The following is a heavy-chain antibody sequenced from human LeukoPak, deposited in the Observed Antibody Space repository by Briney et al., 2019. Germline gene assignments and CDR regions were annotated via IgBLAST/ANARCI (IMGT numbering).Heavy chain of an antibody. Sequence: SQTLSLTCTVSGGSISSGDYYWSWIRQPPGKGLVGIGSIDYSGSTYYNPSLKRRVIISVDTSKKQFYLKLSSVTAADRAVYYCAREGATVDTAMCFDYWGQGTLVTVSS. J-gene: IGHJ4*02. D-gene: IGHD5-18*01. V-gene: IGHV4-30-4*08. CDR2: IDYSGST. CDR3: AREGATVDTAMCFDY. CDR1: GGSISSGDYY.